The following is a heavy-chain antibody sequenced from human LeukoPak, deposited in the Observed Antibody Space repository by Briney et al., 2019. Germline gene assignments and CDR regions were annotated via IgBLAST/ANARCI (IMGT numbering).Heavy chain of an antibody. CDR2: IYYSGST. Sequence: SETLSLTCTVSGGSISSSSYYWGWIRQPPGKGLEWIGSIYYSGSTYYNPSLKSRVTISVDTSKNQFSLKLSSVTAADTAVYYCARQHNGDYKENASDIWGQGTMVTVSS. CDR1: GGSISSSSYY. CDR3: ARQHNGDYKENASDI. V-gene: IGHV4-39*01. J-gene: IGHJ3*02. D-gene: IGHD4-17*01.